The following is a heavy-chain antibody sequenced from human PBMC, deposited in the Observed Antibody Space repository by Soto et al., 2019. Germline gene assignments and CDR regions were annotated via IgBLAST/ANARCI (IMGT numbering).Heavy chain of an antibody. CDR1: GFTFSSYW. D-gene: IGHD4-17*01. J-gene: IGHJ3*02. V-gene: IGHV3-7*01. CDR2: IKQDGSEK. Sequence: GGSLRLSCAASGFTFSSYWMSWVRQAPGKGLEWVANIKQDGSEKYYVDSVKGRFTISRDNAKNSLYLQMNSLRAEDTAVYYCAREGMTTVTTYDAFDIWGQGTMVTVSS. CDR3: AREGMTTVTTYDAFDI.